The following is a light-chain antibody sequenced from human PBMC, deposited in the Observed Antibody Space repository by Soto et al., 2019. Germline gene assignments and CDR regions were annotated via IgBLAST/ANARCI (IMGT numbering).Light chain of an antibody. CDR3: CSYAGTSTHTV. CDR2: EVS. J-gene: IGLJ7*01. CDR1: SSDVGGYNL. Sequence: QSVLTQPASVSGSPGQSITISCTGTSSDVGGYNLVSWYQQHPGKAPKLMISEVSKRPSGISDRFSGSKSDSTASLTISGLQAEDEADYYCCSYAGTSTHTVFGGGTQLTVL. V-gene: IGLV2-23*02.